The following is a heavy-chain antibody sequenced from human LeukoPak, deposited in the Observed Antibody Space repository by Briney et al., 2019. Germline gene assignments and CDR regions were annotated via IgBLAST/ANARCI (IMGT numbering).Heavy chain of an antibody. D-gene: IGHD3-10*01. V-gene: IGHV3-7*05. J-gene: IGHJ4*02. CDR1: GFSFSNNW. CDR3: ASGGY. Sequence: GGSLRLSCAASGFSFSNNWMRWVRQAPGKGLEWVANINQDGSGKYYVDSVKGRFTISRDNAKKSLYLQMNSLRADDTGVYYCASGGYWGQGALVTVSS. CDR2: INQDGSGK.